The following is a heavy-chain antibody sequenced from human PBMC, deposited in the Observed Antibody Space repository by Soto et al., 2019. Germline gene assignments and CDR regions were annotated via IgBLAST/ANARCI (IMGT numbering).Heavy chain of an antibody. J-gene: IGHJ4*02. D-gene: IGHD3-3*01. CDR1: GFSFSTNGVG. CDR2: IYWDDDK. Sequence: QITLKESGPTLVKPTQTLTLTCTFSGFSFSTNGVGVAWIRQPPGGALEWLALIYWDDDKKYNPSLRSRLSITRDTSKIQVLFTMSNMDPVDTATYSCASRFLSGVGDYWGPGTLVTVSS. V-gene: IGHV2-5*02. CDR3: ASRFLSGVGDY.